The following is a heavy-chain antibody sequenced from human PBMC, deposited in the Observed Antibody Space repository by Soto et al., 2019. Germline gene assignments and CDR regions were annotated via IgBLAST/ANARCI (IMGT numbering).Heavy chain of an antibody. CDR3: AIQGAAVPTVPLIWFDP. Sequence: VQLVQSGTEVKKPGESLKISCKGSGYFFAGYWIAWLRQMPGKGLEWMGIIYPDNSNTKYSRSFQGQVTIPADKSSSTAYLKRSSLKASDTAIYYSAIQGAAVPTVPLIWFDPWGKGTLVTVSS. D-gene: IGHD4-17*01. J-gene: IGHJ5*02. V-gene: IGHV5-51*01. CDR2: IYPDNSNT. CDR1: GYFFAGYW.